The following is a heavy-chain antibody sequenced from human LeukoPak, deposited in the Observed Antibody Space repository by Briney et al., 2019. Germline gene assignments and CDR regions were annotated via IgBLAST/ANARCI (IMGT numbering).Heavy chain of an antibody. V-gene: IGHV4-59*01. J-gene: IGHJ5*02. Sequence: PSETLSLTCTVSGGSISSYYWSWIRQPPGKGLEWIGYIYYSGSTNYNPSLKSRVTISVDTSKNQFSLKLSSVTAADTAVYYCARGLWLGESNWFDPWGQGTLVTVSP. D-gene: IGHD3-10*01. CDR2: IYYSGST. CDR3: ARGLWLGESNWFDP. CDR1: GGSISSYY.